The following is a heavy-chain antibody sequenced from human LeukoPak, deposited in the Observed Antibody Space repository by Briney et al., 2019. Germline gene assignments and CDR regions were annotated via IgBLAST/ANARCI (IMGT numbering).Heavy chain of an antibody. V-gene: IGHV3-48*02. CDR2: ISSDSGTI. Sequence: GGSLRLSCASSVFTFSAYHMNWVRQAPWKGLEWISFISSDSGTIYYADSVKGRFTISRNNAANSLYLQMNNLRDEDTAVYYCARRDPFDYWGLGTMVTVSS. J-gene: IGHJ4*02. CDR3: ARRDPFDY. CDR1: VFTFSAYH.